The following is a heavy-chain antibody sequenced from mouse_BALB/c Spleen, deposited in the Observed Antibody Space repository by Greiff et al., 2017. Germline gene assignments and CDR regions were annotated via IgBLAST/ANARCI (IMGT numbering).Heavy chain of an antibody. CDR3: ARSYYGNYLNY. J-gene: IGHJ2*01. CDR1: GFNIKDTY. V-gene: IGHV14-3*02. Sequence: EVMLVESGAELVKPGASVKLSCTASGFNIKDTYMHWVKQRPEQGLEWIGRIDPANGNTKYDPKFQGKATITADTSSNTAYLQLSSLTSEDTAVYYCARSYYGNYLNYWGQGTTLTVSS. D-gene: IGHD2-10*01. CDR2: IDPANGNT.